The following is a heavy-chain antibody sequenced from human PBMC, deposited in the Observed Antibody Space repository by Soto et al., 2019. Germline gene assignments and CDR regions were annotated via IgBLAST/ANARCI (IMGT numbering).Heavy chain of an antibody. D-gene: IGHD5-12*01. V-gene: IGHV3-48*03. CDR1: GFTFSSYE. CDR2: ISSSGSTI. CDR3: ARVVSRRRGYNYYFDY. J-gene: IGHJ4*02. Sequence: GGSLRLSCAAPGFTFSSYEMNWVRQAPGKGLEWVSYISSSGSTIYYADSVKGRFTISRDNAKNSLYLQMNSLRAEDTAVYYCARVVSRRRGYNYYFDYWGQGTLVTAPQ.